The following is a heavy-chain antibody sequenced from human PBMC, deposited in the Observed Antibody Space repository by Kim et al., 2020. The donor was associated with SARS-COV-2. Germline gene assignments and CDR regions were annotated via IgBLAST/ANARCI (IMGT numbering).Heavy chain of an antibody. V-gene: IGHV3-33*01. D-gene: IGHD6-13*01. CDR2: IWYDGSNK. Sequence: GWSLRLSCAASGFTFSSYGMHWVRQAPGKGLEWVAVIWYDGSNKYYADSVKGRFTISRDNSKNTLYLQMNSLRAEDTAVYYCARGGTSKQCSAAAGIFFFDYWGQGTLVTVSS. CDR3: ARGGTSKQCSAAAGIFFFDY. J-gene: IGHJ4*02. CDR1: GFTFSSYG.